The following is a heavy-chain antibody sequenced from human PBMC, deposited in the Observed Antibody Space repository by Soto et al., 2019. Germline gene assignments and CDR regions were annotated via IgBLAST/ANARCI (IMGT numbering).Heavy chain of an antibody. CDR2: IIPILGIA. CDR3: ARVHVRYSGSYRDH. Sequence: QVQLVQSGAEVKKPGSSVKVSCKASGGTFSTYTISWVRQAPGEGLEWMGRIIPILGIANYAQKFQGRVTITADKSTSTAYMELSSLRSEDTAVYYCARVHVRYSGSYRDHWGQGTLVTVSS. J-gene: IGHJ4*02. D-gene: IGHD1-26*01. V-gene: IGHV1-69*02. CDR1: GGTFSTYT.